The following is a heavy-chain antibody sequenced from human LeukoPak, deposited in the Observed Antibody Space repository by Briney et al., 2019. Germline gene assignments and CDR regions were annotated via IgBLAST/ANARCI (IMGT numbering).Heavy chain of an antibody. D-gene: IGHD4-23*01. CDR3: AKDGAYGGNSHYFDY. CDR2: ISGRGGST. CDR1: GFTFSNTW. Sequence: GGSLRLSCAASGFTFSNTWMTWVRQTPGRGLEWVSAISGRGGSTYYADSVKGRFTISRDNSKNTLYLQMSSLRAEDTAVYYCAKDGAYGGNSHYFDYWGQGTLVTVSS. J-gene: IGHJ4*02. V-gene: IGHV3-23*01.